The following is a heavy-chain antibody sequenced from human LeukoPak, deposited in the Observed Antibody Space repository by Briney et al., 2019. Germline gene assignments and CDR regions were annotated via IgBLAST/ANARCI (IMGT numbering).Heavy chain of an antibody. V-gene: IGHV4-4*07. CDR2: IYTSGNT. D-gene: IGHD4-11*01. Sequence: PSETLSLTCTVSGGSISGYYWSWIRQPAGKGLEWIGRIYTSGNTNYNPSLKSRLTISVDTSKNQFSLKLASVTAADTAVYYCARTTTTFDDWGHGTLVTVSS. CDR1: GGSISGYY. CDR3: ARTTTTFDD. J-gene: IGHJ4*01.